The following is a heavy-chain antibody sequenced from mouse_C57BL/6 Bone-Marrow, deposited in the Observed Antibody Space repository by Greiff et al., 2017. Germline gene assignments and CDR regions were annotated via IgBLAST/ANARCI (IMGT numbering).Heavy chain of an antibody. CDR2: IDPSDSET. D-gene: IGHD1-1*01. Sequence: QVQLKQPGAELVRPGSSVKLSCKASGYTFTSYWMHWVKQRPIQGLEWIGNIDPSDSETHYNQKFKDKATLTVEKSSSTAYMQLSRLTSEDTAVYYCARGDYYGSSYPYAMDYWGQGTSVTVSS. CDR1: GYTFTSYW. V-gene: IGHV1-52*01. J-gene: IGHJ4*01. CDR3: ARGDYYGSSYPYAMDY.